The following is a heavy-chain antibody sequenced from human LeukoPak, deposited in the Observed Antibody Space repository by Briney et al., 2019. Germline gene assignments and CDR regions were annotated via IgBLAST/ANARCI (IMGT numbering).Heavy chain of an antibody. CDR1: GYTFTDCY. D-gene: IGHD3-10*01. Sequence: ASVKVSCKASGYTFTDCYMHWVRQAPGQGLEWMGWINPNSGGTNYAQKFQGRVTMTRDTSISTAYMELSRLRSDDTAVYYCARDHYGSGSYPYYYYGMDVWGQGTTVTVSS. V-gene: IGHV1-2*02. CDR3: ARDHYGSGSYPYYYYGMDV. CDR2: INPNSGGT. J-gene: IGHJ6*02.